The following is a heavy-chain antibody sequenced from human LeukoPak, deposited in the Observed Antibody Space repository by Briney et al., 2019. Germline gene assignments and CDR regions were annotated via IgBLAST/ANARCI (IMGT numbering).Heavy chain of an antibody. CDR1: GFIFSSYS. D-gene: IGHD3-10*01. V-gene: IGHV3-21*01. CDR3: ARDLTDPGDGDY. CDR2: ISSSSSYI. Sequence: GGSLRLSCVASGFIFSSYSMNWVCQAPGKGREWVSSISSSSSYIYYADSVKGRFTISRDNAKNSLYLQMNSLRAEDTAVYYCARDLTDPGDGDYWGQGTLVTVSS. J-gene: IGHJ4*02.